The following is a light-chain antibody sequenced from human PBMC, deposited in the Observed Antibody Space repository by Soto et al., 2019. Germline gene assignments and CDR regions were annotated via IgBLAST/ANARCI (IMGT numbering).Light chain of an antibody. V-gene: IGKV1-5*01. J-gene: IGKJ1*01. CDR3: LRYNAFSQT. CDR2: DAS. CDR1: QSMNDW. Sequence: DIQMTQSPSTLSASVGDRVTITCRASQSMNDWLAWYQQKPGKAPKVLIYDASSLQSGVPSRFSGSGSGTDFTLTIDSLQPDDVATYYCLRYNAFSQTFGQGTKVEL.